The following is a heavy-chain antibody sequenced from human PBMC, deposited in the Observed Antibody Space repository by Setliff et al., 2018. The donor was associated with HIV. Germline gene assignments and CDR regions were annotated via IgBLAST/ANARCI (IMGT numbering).Heavy chain of an antibody. CDR1: SYSISSVHS. CDR2: MHHSGNT. Sequence: PSETLSLTCDVSSYSISSVHSWGWIRQPPGKRLEWIGTMHHSGNTHYKPSLKGRVTVSLDTSKKQLSLNLRSVTAADTAVYFCVNSGYDGDYYYYYMDVWGKGTTVTVSS. D-gene: IGHD5-12*01. J-gene: IGHJ6*03. V-gene: IGHV4-38-2*01. CDR3: VNSGYDGDYYYYYMDV.